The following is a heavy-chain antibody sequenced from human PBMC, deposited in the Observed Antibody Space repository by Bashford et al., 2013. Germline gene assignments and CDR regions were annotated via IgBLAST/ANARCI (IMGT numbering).Heavy chain of an antibody. V-gene: IGHV3-23*01. Sequence: GSLRLSCAASGFTFSSFAIHWVRQAPGKGLEWVSALSGRGDDTYYADSVKGRFTISRDNSKNTLYLQMNSLRAEDTAVYYCARTAAVHNRALYGMDVWGQGTTVTVSS. CDR1: GFTFSSFA. CDR3: ARTAAVHNRALYGMDV. D-gene: IGHD6-13*01. J-gene: IGHJ6*02. CDR2: LSGRGDDT.